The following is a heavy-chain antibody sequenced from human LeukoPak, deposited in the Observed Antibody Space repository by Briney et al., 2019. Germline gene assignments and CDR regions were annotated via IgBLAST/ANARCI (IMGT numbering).Heavy chain of an antibody. CDR3: ADSPSDAFDI. J-gene: IGHJ3*02. V-gene: IGHV5-51*01. CDR2: IYPGDSNN. Sequence: GESLKISCYGSGYIFTRYWIGGVRQLPGKGVEWMAIIYPGDSNNRYSRSFQGQVNISADKSIRTAYLQWSSLKASDTAMYYCADSPSDAFDIWGQGTMVTVSS. CDR1: GYIFTRYW.